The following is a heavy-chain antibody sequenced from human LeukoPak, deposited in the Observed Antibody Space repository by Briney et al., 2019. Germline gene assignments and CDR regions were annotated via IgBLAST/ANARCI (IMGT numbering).Heavy chain of an antibody. D-gene: IGHD5-12*01. J-gene: IGHJ4*02. Sequence: SETLSLTCTVSGGSISSGSYYWSWIRQPAGKGLEWIGRIYTSGSTNYNPSLKSRLTMSVDTSKNQFSLKLSSVTAADTAVYYCARATYSGYDWDFDYWGQGTLVTVSS. V-gene: IGHV4-61*02. CDR2: IYTSGST. CDR3: ARATYSGYDWDFDY. CDR1: GGSISSGSYY.